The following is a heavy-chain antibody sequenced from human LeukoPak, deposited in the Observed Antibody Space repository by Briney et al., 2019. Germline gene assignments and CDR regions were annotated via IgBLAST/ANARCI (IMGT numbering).Heavy chain of an antibody. D-gene: IGHD2-15*01. CDR1: GFTFSSYA. CDR3: AKHSTYCSGGSCQEDFDY. Sequence: GGSLRLSCAASGFTFSSYAMSWVRQAPGKGLEWVSAISDSGGRAYYAGSVKGRFTISRDNSKNTLYLQMESLRAEDTAVYYCAKHSTYCSGGSCQEDFDYWGQGTLVTVSS. CDR2: ISDSGGRA. V-gene: IGHV3-23*01. J-gene: IGHJ4*02.